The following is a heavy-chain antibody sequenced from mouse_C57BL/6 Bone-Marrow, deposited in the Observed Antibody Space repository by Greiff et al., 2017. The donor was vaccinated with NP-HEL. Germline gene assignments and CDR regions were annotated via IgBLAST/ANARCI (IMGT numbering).Heavy chain of an antibody. V-gene: IGHV1-81*01. J-gene: IGHJ4*01. D-gene: IGHD2-4*01. Sequence: QVQLQQSGAELARPGASVKLSCTASGYTFTSYGISWVKQRTGQGLEWIGEIYPRSGNTYYNEKFKGKATLTADKSSSTAYMQLRSLTSEDSAVYFCGVDYAMDYWGQGTSVTVSS. CDR2: IYPRSGNT. CDR1: GYTFTSYG. CDR3: GVDYAMDY.